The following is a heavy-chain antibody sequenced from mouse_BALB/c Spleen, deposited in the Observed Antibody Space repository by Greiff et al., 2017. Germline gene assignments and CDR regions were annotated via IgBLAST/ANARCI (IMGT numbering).Heavy chain of an antibody. V-gene: IGHV3-2*02. J-gene: IGHJ3*01. Sequence: EVKLVESGPGLVKPSQSLSLTCTVTGYSITSDYAWNWIRQFPGNKLEWMGYISYSGSTSYNPSLKSRISITRDTSKNQFFLQLNSVTTEDTATYYCATDYGNYWGQGTLVTVSA. CDR1: GYSITSDYA. CDR2: ISYSGST. D-gene: IGHD2-1*01. CDR3: ATDYGNY.